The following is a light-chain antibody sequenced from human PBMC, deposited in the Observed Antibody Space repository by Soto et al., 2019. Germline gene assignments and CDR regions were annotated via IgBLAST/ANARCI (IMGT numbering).Light chain of an antibody. Sequence: QSALTQPPSVSGSPGQSGTISCTGTSSDVGSYNRASWYQHPPAIAPILMIYEVSHRPSGVPDRFSGSKSGNTASLTISGLLSADEADYYCSSYSSSSTFPHDVFGTGTTLTVL. V-gene: IGLV2-18*02. CDR2: EVS. CDR1: SSDVGSYNR. J-gene: IGLJ1*01. CDR3: SSYSSSSTFPHDV.